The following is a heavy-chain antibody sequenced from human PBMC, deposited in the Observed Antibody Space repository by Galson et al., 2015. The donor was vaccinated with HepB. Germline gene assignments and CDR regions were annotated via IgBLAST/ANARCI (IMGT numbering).Heavy chain of an antibody. CDR3: ARVSFTISHAFDI. CDR2: ISSSSSYI. J-gene: IGHJ3*02. D-gene: IGHD3-3*01. V-gene: IGHV3-21*01. Sequence: SLRLSCAAPGFTFSSYSMNWVRQAPGKGLEWVSSISSSSSYIYYADSVKGRFTISRDNAKNSLYLQMNSLRAEDTAVYYCARVSFTISHAFDIWGQGTMVTVSS. CDR1: GFTFSSYS.